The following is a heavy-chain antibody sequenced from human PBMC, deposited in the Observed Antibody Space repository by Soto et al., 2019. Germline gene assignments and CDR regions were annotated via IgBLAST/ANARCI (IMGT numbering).Heavy chain of an antibody. CDR2: ISYDGSNK. V-gene: IGHV3-30-3*01. Sequence: QVQLVESGGGVVQPGRSLRLSCAASGFTFSSYAMHWVRQAPGKGLEWVAVISYDGSNKYYADSVKGRFTISRDNSKNTLSLQMNSLRAEDTAVYYCARVVVAARLDYYYGMDVWGQGTTVTVSS. J-gene: IGHJ6*02. CDR1: GFTFSSYA. D-gene: IGHD2-15*01. CDR3: ARVVVAARLDYYYGMDV.